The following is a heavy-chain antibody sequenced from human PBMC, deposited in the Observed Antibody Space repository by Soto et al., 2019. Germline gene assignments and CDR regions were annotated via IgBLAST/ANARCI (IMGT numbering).Heavy chain of an antibody. CDR1: GGSISSSNC. J-gene: IGHJ6*02. D-gene: IGHD3-10*01. Sequence: SETLSLTCAVSGGSISSSNCWSFVRQPPGKGLEWIGEIYHSGSTNYNPSLKSRVTISVDKSKNQFSLKLSSVTAADTAVYYCASSTEDKTGDYYYGMDVWGQGTTVTVSS. CDR2: IYHSGST. CDR3: ASSTEDKTGDYYYGMDV. V-gene: IGHV4-4*02.